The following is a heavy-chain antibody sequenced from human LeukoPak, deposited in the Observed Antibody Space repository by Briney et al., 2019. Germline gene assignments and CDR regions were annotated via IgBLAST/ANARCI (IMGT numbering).Heavy chain of an antibody. J-gene: IGHJ4*02. CDR3: AREYYYDSSAYYRYFDY. Sequence: SETLSLTCTVSAGSIISHYWSWIRQPSGKGLEWIGYIYYSGSTNFNPSLKSRVTLSIDTSKNQFSLNLSSVTAADTAVYYCAREYYYDSSAYYRYFDYWGQGALVTVSS. V-gene: IGHV4-59*11. CDR1: AGSIISHY. CDR2: IYYSGST. D-gene: IGHD3-22*01.